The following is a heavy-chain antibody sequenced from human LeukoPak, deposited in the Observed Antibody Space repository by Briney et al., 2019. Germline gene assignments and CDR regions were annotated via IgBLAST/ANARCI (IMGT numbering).Heavy chain of an antibody. CDR3: ARAQMGAPTDY. V-gene: IGHV3-74*01. Sequence: GGSLRLSCAASGFTFSSYAMYWVRQAPGKGLVWVSRISSDGSSTIYADSVKGRFTISRDIAKNTLYLQMNSLSAEDTAVYYCARAQMGAPTDYWGQGTLVTVSS. J-gene: IGHJ4*02. D-gene: IGHD1-26*01. CDR1: GFTFSSYA. CDR2: ISSDGSST.